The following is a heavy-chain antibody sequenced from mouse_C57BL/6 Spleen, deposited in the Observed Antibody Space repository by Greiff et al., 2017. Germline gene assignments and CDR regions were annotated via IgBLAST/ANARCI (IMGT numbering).Heavy chain of an antibody. CDR1: GFTFSSYA. CDR2: ISDGGSYT. CDR3: ARDDGSGIFDY. J-gene: IGHJ2*01. D-gene: IGHD2-3*01. Sequence: DVMLVESGGGLVKPGGSLKLSCAASGFTFSSYAMSWVRQTPEKRLEWVATISDGGSYTYYPDNVKGRFTISRDNAKNNLYLQMSHLKSEDTAMXYCARDDGSGIFDYWGQGTTLTVSS. V-gene: IGHV5-4*01.